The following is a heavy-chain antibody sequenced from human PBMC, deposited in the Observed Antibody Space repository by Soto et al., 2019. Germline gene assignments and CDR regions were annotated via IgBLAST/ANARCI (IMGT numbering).Heavy chain of an antibody. CDR2: IFHSGRT. V-gene: IGHV4-38-2*02. J-gene: IGHJ4*02. D-gene: IGHD1-1*01. CDR3: AREFGGTYYFDY. CDR1: GYSISSGYY. Sequence: SETLSLTXAVSGYSISSGYYWGWIRQPPGKGLEWIGSIFHSGRTYYNPSLKSRVTILVDTSKNQFSLKLSSVTAADTAVYYCAREFGGTYYFDYWGQGALVTVSS.